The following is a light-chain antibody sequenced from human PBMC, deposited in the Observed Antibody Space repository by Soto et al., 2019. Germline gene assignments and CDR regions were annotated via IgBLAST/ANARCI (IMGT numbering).Light chain of an antibody. CDR2: KAS. J-gene: IGKJ1*01. CDR1: QSISSW. Sequence: DVQMTQSTPTLSASVGDRVTITCRASQSISSWLAWYQQKPGKAPKLLIYKASSLESGVPSRFSGSGSGTEFALTISSLQPDDFATYYCQQYNSYSQTFGQGTKVDIK. V-gene: IGKV1-5*03. CDR3: QQYNSYSQT.